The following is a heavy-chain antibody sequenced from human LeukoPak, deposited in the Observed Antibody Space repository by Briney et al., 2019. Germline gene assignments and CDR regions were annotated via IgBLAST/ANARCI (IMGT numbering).Heavy chain of an antibody. J-gene: IGHJ5*02. CDR2: INTNTGNP. V-gene: IGHV7-4-1*02. CDR1: GYTFDTYP. D-gene: IGHD6-6*01. CDR3: ARSSSIAARDHGHWFDP. Sequence: GASVKVSCKASGYTFDTYPMNWVRQAPGQGLEWMGWINTNTGNPTYAQGFTGRFVFSLDTSVSTAYLQISSLKAEDTAVYYCARSSSIAARDHGHWFDPWGQGTLVTVSS.